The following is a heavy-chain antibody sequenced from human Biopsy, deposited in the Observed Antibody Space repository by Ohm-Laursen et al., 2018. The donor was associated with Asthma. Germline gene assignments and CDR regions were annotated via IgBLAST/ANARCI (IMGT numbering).Heavy chain of an antibody. Sequence: GTLSLTWIVSGDAMSTSGSYWGWIRQSPGKGLEWIGSIYYSGRTYYNPSLESRVTISADTSNDHFSLKVTSVTAADTAVYYCARAVSSSSYWYFDLWGRGDLVTVSS. J-gene: IGHJ2*01. CDR1: GDAMSTSGSY. D-gene: IGHD6-6*01. CDR3: ARAVSSSSYWYFDL. V-gene: IGHV4-39*02. CDR2: IYYSGRT.